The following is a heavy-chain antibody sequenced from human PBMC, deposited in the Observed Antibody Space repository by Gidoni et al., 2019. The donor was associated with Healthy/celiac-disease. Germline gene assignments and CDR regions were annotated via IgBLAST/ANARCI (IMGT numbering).Heavy chain of an antibody. J-gene: IGHJ6*02. V-gene: IGHV3-72*01. CDR1: GFTFSDHY. Sequence: EVQLVESGGGLVQPGGSLRLSCAASGFTFSDHYMDSVRQAPGKGLEWVGRTRNKANSYTTEYAAYVKGRFTISRDDSKNSLYLQMNSLKTEDTAVYYCATHYYGSGSYYGYYYGMDVWGQGTTVTVSS. D-gene: IGHD3-10*01. CDR2: TRNKANSYTT. CDR3: ATHYYGSGSYYGYYYGMDV.